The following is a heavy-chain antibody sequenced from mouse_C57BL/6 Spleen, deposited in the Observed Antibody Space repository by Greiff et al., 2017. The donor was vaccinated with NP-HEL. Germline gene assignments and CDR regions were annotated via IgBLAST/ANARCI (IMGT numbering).Heavy chain of an antibody. CDR1: GFTFSNYW. CDR3: TGVLRYPAWFAY. V-gene: IGHV6-3*01. CDR2: IRLKSDNYAT. D-gene: IGHD1-1*01. J-gene: IGHJ3*01. Sequence: EVKLVESGGGLVQPGGSMKLSCVASGFTFSNYWMNWVRQSPEKGLEWVAQIRLKSDNYATHYAESVKGRFTISRDDSKSSVYLQMNNLRAEDTGIYYCTGVLRYPAWFAYWGQGTLVTVSA.